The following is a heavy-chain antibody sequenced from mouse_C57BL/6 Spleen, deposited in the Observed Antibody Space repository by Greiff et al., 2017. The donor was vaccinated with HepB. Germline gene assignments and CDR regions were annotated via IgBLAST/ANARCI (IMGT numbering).Heavy chain of an antibody. Sequence: EVMLVESGGGLVKPGGSLKLSCAASGFTFSDYGMHWVRQAPAKALEWVAYIISGSSTIYYADTVKGRFTISRDNAKNTLFLQMTSLRSEDTAMYYCANYDYDVWFAYWGQGTLVTVSA. V-gene: IGHV5-17*01. CDR2: IISGSSTI. CDR3: ANYDYDVWFAY. J-gene: IGHJ3*01. CDR1: GFTFSDYG. D-gene: IGHD2-4*01.